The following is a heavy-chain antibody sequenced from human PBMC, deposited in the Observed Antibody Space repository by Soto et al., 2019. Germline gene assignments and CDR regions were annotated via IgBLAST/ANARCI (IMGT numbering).Heavy chain of an antibody. V-gene: IGHV1-18*01. CDR2: ISAHNGNT. CDR3: ARGRYGDY. Sequence: QVHLVQSGAEVKKPGASVKVSCKGSGYAFTTYGITWVRQAPGQGLEWMGWISAHNGNTNYAQKLQGRVTGTRDTPTSTADMELRSLRADAASVYYCARGRYGDYWGQGAVVTVSS. J-gene: IGHJ4*02. D-gene: IGHD1-1*01. CDR1: GYAFTTYG.